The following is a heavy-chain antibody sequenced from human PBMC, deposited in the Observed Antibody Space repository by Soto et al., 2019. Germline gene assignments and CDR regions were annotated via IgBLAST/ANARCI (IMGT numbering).Heavy chain of an antibody. CDR3: ARDLNYFDSSSGYSGNWFDP. J-gene: IGHJ5*02. CDR1: GGSVSSSSYY. D-gene: IGHD3-22*01. Sequence: SETLSLTCTVSGGSVSSSSYYWSWIRQPPGKRPEWIGYFHYSGNPKYNPSLKSRVTISADTSKNQFSLKLSSVSAADTAVYYCARDLNYFDSSSGYSGNWFDPWGPGTLVTVSS. V-gene: IGHV4-61*01. CDR2: FHYSGNP.